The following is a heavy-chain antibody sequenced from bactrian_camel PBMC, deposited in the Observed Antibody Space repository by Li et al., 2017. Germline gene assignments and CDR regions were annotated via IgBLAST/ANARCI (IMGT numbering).Heavy chain of an antibody. CDR2: LDSDGTT. V-gene: IGHV3S53*01. J-gene: IGHJ4*01. Sequence: HVQLVESGEGSVEAGGSLRLSCTASGYIGKTVCMGWFRQGPGLRREGVAFLDSDGTTTYSDSVKGRFTVSVDHARKTVFLQMNNLKPEDTGMYYCAAVLGCRVAEAGLNTEYAYWGQGTQVTVSS. CDR3: AAVLGCRVAEAGLNTEYAY. CDR1: GYIGKTVC. D-gene: IGHD5*01.